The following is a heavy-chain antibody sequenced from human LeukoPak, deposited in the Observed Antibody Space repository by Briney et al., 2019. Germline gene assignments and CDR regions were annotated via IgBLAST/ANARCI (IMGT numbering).Heavy chain of an antibody. CDR1: GGTFSSYA. V-gene: IGHV1-69*05. CDR2: IIPIFGTA. J-gene: IGHJ3*02. Sequence: SVKVSCKASGGTFSSYAISWVRQAPGQGLEWMGGIIPIFGTANYAQKFQGRVTITTDESTSTAYMELSSLRSEDTAVYYCATSAEIEVVKRSDAFDIWGQGTMVTVSS. CDR3: ATSAEIEVVKRSDAFDI. D-gene: IGHD3-22*01.